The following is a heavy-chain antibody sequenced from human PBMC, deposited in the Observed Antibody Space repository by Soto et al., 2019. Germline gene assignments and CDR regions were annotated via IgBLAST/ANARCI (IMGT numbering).Heavy chain of an antibody. J-gene: IGHJ5*02. CDR2: ISSSSSYI. D-gene: IGHD2-2*01. CDR3: ARDLTSQNLFSCCTSTSSYACS. CDR1: EFTFSSYS. Sequence: GRSPRLSCAAHEFTFSSYSMNCFRQAPGKGLEWVSSISSSSSYIYYADSVKGRFTISRDNAKNSLYLQLNSLRADDTAVYYCARDLTSQNLFSCCTSTSSYACSWGKGTLVTISS. V-gene: IGHV3-21*01.